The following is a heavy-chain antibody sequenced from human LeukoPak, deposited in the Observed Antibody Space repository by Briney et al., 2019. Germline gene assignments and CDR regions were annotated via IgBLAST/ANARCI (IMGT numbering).Heavy chain of an antibody. D-gene: IGHD3-10*01. V-gene: IGHV3-74*01. J-gene: IGHJ4*02. CDR1: GFTLSSYW. Sequence: PGGSLRLSCAASGFTLSSYWMHWVRQAPGKGLVWVSRISSDGSITTYADSVKGRFTISRDNAKNTLFLQMNSLSVDDTAVYFCASDIGDWGQGTLVTVSS. CDR3: ASDIGD. CDR2: ISSDGSIT.